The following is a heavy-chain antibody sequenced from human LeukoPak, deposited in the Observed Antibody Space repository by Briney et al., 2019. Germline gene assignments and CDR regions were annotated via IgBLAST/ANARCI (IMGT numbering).Heavy chain of an antibody. V-gene: IGHV1-69*05. Sequence: GASVKVSCKASGGTFSSYAISWVRQAPGQGLEWMGGIIPIFGTANYAQKFQGRATITTDESTSTAYMELSSLRSEDTAVYYCARRSSGYYTIWGRGTLVTVSS. CDR3: ARRSSGYYTI. CDR2: IIPIFGTA. D-gene: IGHD3-22*01. CDR1: GGTFSSYA. J-gene: IGHJ2*01.